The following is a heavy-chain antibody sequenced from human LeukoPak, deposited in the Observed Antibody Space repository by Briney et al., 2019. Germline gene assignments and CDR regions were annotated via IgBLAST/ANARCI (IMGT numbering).Heavy chain of an antibody. V-gene: IGHV3-23*01. J-gene: IGHJ4*02. Sequence: PGGSLRLSCAASGFTFSSYAMSWVRQAPGKGLEWVSGISGSGGSTYYEDSVKGRFTISRDNSKQTLYLQMNSLRAEDTAVYYCAKDQGSSGWFVRDDYWGQGTLVTVSS. D-gene: IGHD6-19*01. CDR3: AKDQGSSGWFVRDDY. CDR1: GFTFSSYA. CDR2: ISGSGGST.